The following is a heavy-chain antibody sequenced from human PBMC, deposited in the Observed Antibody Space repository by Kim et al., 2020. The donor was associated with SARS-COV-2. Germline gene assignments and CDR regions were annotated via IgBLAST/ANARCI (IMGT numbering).Heavy chain of an antibody. D-gene: IGHD2-21*02. CDR3: AKGLSDIVMVTAIRHGGWFGP. Sequence: GGSLRLSCAASGFTLSSYAMSWVRQAPGKGLEWVSAISGSGGSTYYADSVKGRFTISRDNSKNTLYLQMNSLRAEDTAVYYCAKGLSDIVMVTAIRHGGWFGPWGQESLVSVS. V-gene: IGHV3-23*01. J-gene: IGHJ5*02. CDR2: ISGSGGST. CDR1: GFTLSSYA.